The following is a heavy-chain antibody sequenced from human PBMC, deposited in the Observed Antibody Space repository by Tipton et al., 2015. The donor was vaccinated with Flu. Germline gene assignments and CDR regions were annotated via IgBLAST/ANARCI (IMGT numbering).Heavy chain of an antibody. J-gene: IGHJ6*02. CDR1: GYTFTGYY. CDR3: ARDHMRSWAAASAYFYGMAV. D-gene: IGHD6-25*01. V-gene: IGHV1-2*06. Sequence: QMQLVQSGAEVKKPGASVKVSCKASGYTFTGYYMHWVRQAPGQGLEWMGRINPNSGGTNYAQKFQGRVTMTRDTSISTAYMELSRLRSDDTAVYYCARDHMRSWAAASAYFYGMAVWGHGTTVPVSS. CDR2: INPNSGGT.